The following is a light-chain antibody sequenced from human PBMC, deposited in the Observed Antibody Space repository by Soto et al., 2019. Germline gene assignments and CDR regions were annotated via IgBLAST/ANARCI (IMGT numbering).Light chain of an antibody. V-gene: IGKV3-15*01. J-gene: IGKJ1*01. CDR1: QSVSIA. CDR3: QQYDNWPRT. CDR2: RAS. Sequence: ETVMTQSPATLSVSPGERATLSCRASQSVSIALAWYQQKPGQAPGLLFYRASTRATGIPARFSVSGSGTEFTLTISSLQSEDFAVYYCQQYDNWPRTFGQGTKVDI.